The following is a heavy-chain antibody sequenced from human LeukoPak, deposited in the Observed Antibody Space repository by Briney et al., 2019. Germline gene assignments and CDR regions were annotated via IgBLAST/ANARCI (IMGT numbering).Heavy chain of an antibody. V-gene: IGHV4-61*10. CDR1: GGSISSGTYY. CDR2: VYSSGRT. CDR3: ASGYCGGACQLGGVDM. D-gene: IGHD2-21*02. Sequence: PSETLSLTCTVSGGSISSGTYYWSWIRQPAGKGLEWIGPVYSSGRTNYNPSLKSRGTISVDTSKNQFSLKLSSVTAADTAVYYCASGYCGGACQLGGVDMWGQGTMVTVSS. J-gene: IGHJ3*02.